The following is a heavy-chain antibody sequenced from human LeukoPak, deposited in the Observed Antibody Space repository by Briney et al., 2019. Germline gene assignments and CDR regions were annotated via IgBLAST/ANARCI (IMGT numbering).Heavy chain of an antibody. J-gene: IGHJ4*02. V-gene: IGHV3-23*01. CDR2: ISGSGGST. D-gene: IGHD3-22*01. Sequence: GGSLRLSCAASGFTFSSYAMSWVRQAPGKGLEWVSAISGSGGSTYYADSVKGRFTISRDNSKNTPYLQMNSLRAEDTAVYYCAKDRLYYYDSSGYYFPSYFDYWGQGTLVTVSS. CDR1: GFTFSSYA. CDR3: AKDRLYYYDSSGYYFPSYFDY.